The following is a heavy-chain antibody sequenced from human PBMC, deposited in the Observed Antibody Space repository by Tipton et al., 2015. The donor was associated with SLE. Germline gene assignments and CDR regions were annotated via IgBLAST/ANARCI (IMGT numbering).Heavy chain of an antibody. V-gene: IGHV4-61*02. Sequence: TLSLTCTVSGGSISSGSYYWSWIRQSAGKGLEWIGRIYSRGSTNSNLSLKSRVTISADTAVYYCAREGAEKVRTSYYYYMDVWGKGTTVTISS. CDR3: V. J-gene: IGHJ6*03. D-gene: IGHD3-10*01. CDR1: GGSISSGSYY. CDR2: IYSRGST.